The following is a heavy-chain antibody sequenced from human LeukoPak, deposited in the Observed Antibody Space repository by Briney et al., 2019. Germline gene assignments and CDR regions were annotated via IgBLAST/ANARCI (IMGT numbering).Heavy chain of an antibody. Sequence: GGSLRLSCAASGFTFSDYYMSWIRQAPGKGLEWVSYISSSSSYTNYADSVKGRFTISRDNAKNSLSLQMNSLRDEDTAVYYCAREGYYGAFDIWGQGTMVTVSS. CDR3: AREGYYGAFDI. D-gene: IGHD3-10*01. J-gene: IGHJ3*02. CDR2: ISSSSSYT. V-gene: IGHV3-11*06. CDR1: GFTFSDYY.